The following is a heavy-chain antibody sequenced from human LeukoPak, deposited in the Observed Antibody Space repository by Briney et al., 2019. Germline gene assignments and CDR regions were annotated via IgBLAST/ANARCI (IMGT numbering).Heavy chain of an antibody. CDR3: ARAFTVSSYFQH. Sequence: GGSLRLSCAASGFTFSSYAMHWVRQAPGKGLEWVAVISYDGSNKYYADSVKSRFTISRDNSKNTLYLQMNSLRAEDTAVYYCARAFTVSSYFQHWGQGTLVTVSS. CDR1: GFTFSSYA. CDR2: ISYDGSNK. V-gene: IGHV3-30*04. J-gene: IGHJ1*01. D-gene: IGHD3-3*01.